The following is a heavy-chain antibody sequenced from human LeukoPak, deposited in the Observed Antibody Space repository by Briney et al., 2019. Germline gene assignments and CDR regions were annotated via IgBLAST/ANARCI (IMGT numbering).Heavy chain of an antibody. CDR1: GFTFSNAW. V-gene: IGHV3-15*01. D-gene: IGHD3-3*01. J-gene: IGHJ4*02. CDR2: IKSKTDGGTT. CDR3: TSEYYDFWSGYRTS. Sequence: GSLRLSCAASGFTFSNAWMSWVRQAPGKGLEWVGRIKSKTDGGTTDYAAPVKGRFTISRDDSKNTLYLQMNSLKTEDTAVYYCTSEYYDFWSGYRTSWGQGTLVTVSS.